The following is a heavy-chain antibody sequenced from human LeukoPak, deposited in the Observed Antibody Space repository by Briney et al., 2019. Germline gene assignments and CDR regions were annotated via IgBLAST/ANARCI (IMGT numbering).Heavy chain of an antibody. Sequence: SETLSLTCTASGASISSQYWNWIRQPPGQGLEWIGYIYSTGVTTYNPSLNSRVSISLDTSKNQFSLKLKSVTAADTAVYYCARAPPAGDGYNYDYWGPGTLVTVSS. CDR1: GASISSQY. D-gene: IGHD5-24*01. CDR2: IYSTGVT. V-gene: IGHV4-59*11. CDR3: ARAPPAGDGYNYDY. J-gene: IGHJ4*02.